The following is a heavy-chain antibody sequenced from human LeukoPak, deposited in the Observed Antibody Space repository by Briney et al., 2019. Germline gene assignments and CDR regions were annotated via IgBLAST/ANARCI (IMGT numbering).Heavy chain of an antibody. V-gene: IGHV3-33*01. Sequence: PGRSLRLSCAASGFTFSSYGMHWVRQAPGKGLEWAAVIWYDGSNKYYADSVKGRFTISRDNSENTLYLQMNSLRAEDTAVYYCARRGISGSYFSPPLDYWGQGTLVTVSS. CDR1: GFTFSSYG. CDR2: IWYDGSNK. J-gene: IGHJ4*02. D-gene: IGHD1-26*01. CDR3: ARRGISGSYFSPPLDY.